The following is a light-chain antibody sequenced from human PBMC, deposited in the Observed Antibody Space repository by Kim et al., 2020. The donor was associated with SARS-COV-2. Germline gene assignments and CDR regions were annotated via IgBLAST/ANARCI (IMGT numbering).Light chain of an antibody. V-gene: IGKV3-15*01. J-gene: IGKJ4*01. CDR2: GAS. CDR1: QSVGGN. CDR3: QQYNSWPLT. Sequence: LSPGERGILSCRASQSVGGNLAWYQQKPGQAPRLLMYGASTRATGIPARFSGSGSGTEFILTISGLQSDDCALYFCQQYNSWPLTFGGGTKVDIK.